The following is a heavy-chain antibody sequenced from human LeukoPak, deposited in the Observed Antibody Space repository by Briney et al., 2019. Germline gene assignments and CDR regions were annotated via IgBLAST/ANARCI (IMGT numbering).Heavy chain of an antibody. D-gene: IGHD2-2*01. CDR3: AGARGTLVPAAKGDY. J-gene: IGHJ4*02. Sequence: KTGGSLRLSCAASGFTFSSYSMNWVRQAPGKGLEWVSSISTSTTYIYYADSVKGRFTISRDNAKNSLYLQMSSLRAEDTAVYYCAGARGTLVPAAKGDYWGQGTLVTVSS. V-gene: IGHV3-21*01. CDR2: ISTSTTYI. CDR1: GFTFSSYS.